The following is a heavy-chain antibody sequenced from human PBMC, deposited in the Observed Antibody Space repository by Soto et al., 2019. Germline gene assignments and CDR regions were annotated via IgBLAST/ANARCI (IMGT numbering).Heavy chain of an antibody. CDR2: IIPIFGTA. J-gene: IGHJ6*02. CDR1: GGTFSSYA. CDR3: ARDLAAAGILVFGMDV. Sequence: SVKVSCKASGGTFSSYAISWVRQAPGQGLEWMGGIIPIFGTANYAQKSQGRVTITADESTSTAYMELSSLRSEDTAVYYCARDLAAAGILVFGMDVWGQATTVTVSS. V-gene: IGHV1-69*13. D-gene: IGHD6-13*01.